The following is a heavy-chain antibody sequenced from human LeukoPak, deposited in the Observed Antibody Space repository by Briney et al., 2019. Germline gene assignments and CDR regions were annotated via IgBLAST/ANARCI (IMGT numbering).Heavy chain of an antibody. V-gene: IGHV1-18*01. CDR3: AREDSYGANYYYYYGMDV. D-gene: IGHD5-18*01. CDR2: ISAYNGNT. CDR1: GYTFTSYG. J-gene: IGHJ6*02. Sequence: ASVKVPCKASGYTFTSYGISWVRQAPGQGLEWMGWISAYNGNTNYAQKLQGRVTMTTDTSTSTAYMELRSLRSDDTAVYYCAREDSYGANYYYYYGMDVWGQGTTVTVSS.